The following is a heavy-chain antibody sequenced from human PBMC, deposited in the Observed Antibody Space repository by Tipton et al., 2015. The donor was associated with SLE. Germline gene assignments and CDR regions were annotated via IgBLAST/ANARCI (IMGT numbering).Heavy chain of an antibody. V-gene: IGHV3-15*01. CDR1: GITFSDAW. D-gene: IGHD1-26*01. CDR3: ATDSGRWSH. CDR2: IISERYGGTT. J-gene: IGHJ1*01. Sequence: GSLRLSCAASGITFSDAWMSWMRQAPGKGLEWVGRIISERYGGTTDYAAPVKGRFTISRDNLKKTVYLQMNSLQTEDTAVYYCATDSGRWSHWGQGTLVTVSS.